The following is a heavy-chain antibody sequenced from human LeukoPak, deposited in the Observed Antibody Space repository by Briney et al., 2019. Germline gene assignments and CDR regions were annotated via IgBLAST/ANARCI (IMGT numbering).Heavy chain of an antibody. CDR2: IYPGDSDT. CDR3: ASHDHSSRDY. D-gene: IGHD6-13*01. V-gene: IGHV5-51*01. CDR1: GYGFTSYW. J-gene: IGHJ4*02. Sequence: GASLQISCKGSGYGFTSYWIGWVRRMPGKGLEWIGIIYPGDSDTRYSPSFQGQVTISADKSISTAYLQWSSLKASDTAMYYCASHDHSSRDYWGQGTLVTVSS.